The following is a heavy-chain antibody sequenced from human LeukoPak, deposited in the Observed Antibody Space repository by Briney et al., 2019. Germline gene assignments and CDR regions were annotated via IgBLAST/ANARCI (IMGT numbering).Heavy chain of an antibody. J-gene: IGHJ4*02. CDR1: GFTFGDYA. Sequence: GGSLRVSCTASGFTFGDYAMSWVRQAPGKGPEWVGFIRRKANGGTTEYAASVKGRFTISRDDSKSIAYLQMNSLKTEDTAVYYCTSGLYYDSWSDLFDYWGQGTLVTVSS. V-gene: IGHV3-49*04. CDR2: IRRKANGGTT. CDR3: TSGLYYDSWSDLFDY. D-gene: IGHD3-3*01.